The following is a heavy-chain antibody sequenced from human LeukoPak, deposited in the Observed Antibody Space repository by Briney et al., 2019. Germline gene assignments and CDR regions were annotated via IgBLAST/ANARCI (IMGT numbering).Heavy chain of an antibody. V-gene: IGHV3-48*03. CDR2: ISSTGRTI. CDR1: GFTFSSYE. Sequence: GGSLRLSCAASGFTFSSYEMNWVRQTPGKGLEWVSYISSTGRTIFYADSVKGRFTISRDNAKNSLYLQMNSLRAEDTAIYYCAREATAAAGQSCNWFGPWGQGTLVTVSS. CDR3: AREATAAAGQSCNWFGP. J-gene: IGHJ5*02. D-gene: IGHD6-13*01.